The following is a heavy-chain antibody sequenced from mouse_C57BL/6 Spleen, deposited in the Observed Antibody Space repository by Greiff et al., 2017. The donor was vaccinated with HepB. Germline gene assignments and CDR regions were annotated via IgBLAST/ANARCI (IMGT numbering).Heavy chain of an antibody. CDR3: AREGAYYCGSSCRDY. CDR1: GYSFTSYY. D-gene: IGHD1-1*01. J-gene: IGHJ2*01. V-gene: IGHV1-66*01. CDR2: IYPGSGNT. Sequence: QVQLQQSGPELVKPGASVKISCKASGYSFTSYYIHWVKQRPGQGLEWIGWIYPGSGNTKYNEKFKGKATLTADTSSSTAYMQLSSLTSEDSAVYYCAREGAYYCGSSCRDYWGQGTTLTVSS.